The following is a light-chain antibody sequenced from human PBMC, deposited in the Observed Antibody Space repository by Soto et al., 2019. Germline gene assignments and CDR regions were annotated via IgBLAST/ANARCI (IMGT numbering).Light chain of an antibody. CDR2: AAS. V-gene: IGKV1-27*01. CDR1: PGISNY. Sequence: DIQMTQSPSSLSASVGDRVTITCRASPGISNYLAWYQQKPGKVPKLLIYAASTFQSGVPSPVSGSGSGTDFTLTISSLQPEDVATYYCQNYNSAPFTFGQGTRLEIK. CDR3: QNYNSAPFT. J-gene: IGKJ5*01.